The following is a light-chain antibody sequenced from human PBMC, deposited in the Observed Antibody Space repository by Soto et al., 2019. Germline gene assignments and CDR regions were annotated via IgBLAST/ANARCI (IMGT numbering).Light chain of an antibody. CDR1: QGISNS. Sequence: DIQMTQSPSSLSASVGDRVTITCRARQGISNSLAWYQQKPGKAPKSLIYTASNLESGVPSRFSGSGSGTDFTLTISSLQPEDFATYYCQQFQSYPVTLGGGTKVEIK. CDR2: TAS. J-gene: IGKJ4*01. CDR3: QQFQSYPVT. V-gene: IGKV1-16*01.